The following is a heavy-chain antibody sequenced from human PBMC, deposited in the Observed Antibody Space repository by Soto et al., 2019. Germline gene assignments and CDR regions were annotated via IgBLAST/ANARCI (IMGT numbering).Heavy chain of an antibody. V-gene: IGHV5-51*01. D-gene: IGHD3-22*01. CDR2: IYPGDSDT. CDR1: GYSFTNSW. CDR3: ARLRPSFSRGYFDY. J-gene: IGHJ4*02. Sequence: GESLKISCKGSGYSFTNSWIGWVRQMPGKGLEWMGVIYPGDSDTRYSPSFQGQVTISADKSISTAYLQWSSLKASDTAMYYCARLRPSFSRGYFDYWGQGTLVTVSS.